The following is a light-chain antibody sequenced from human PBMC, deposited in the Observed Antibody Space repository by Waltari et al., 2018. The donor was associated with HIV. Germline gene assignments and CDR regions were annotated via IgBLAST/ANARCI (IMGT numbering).Light chain of an antibody. CDR1: KLGNKY. V-gene: IGLV3-1*01. Sequence: SFELTQPPSVSVSPGQTASITCSGDKLGNKYACWYQHQAGQSPVLVIYQDNKRPSGIPQRFSGSNSGNTATLTISGTQAMDEADYYCQAWDSGNVVFGQGTK. CDR3: QAWDSGNVV. CDR2: QDN. J-gene: IGLJ3*02.